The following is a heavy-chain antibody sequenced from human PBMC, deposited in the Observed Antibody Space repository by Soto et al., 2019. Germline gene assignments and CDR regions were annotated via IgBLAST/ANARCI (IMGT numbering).Heavy chain of an antibody. CDR1: GGTFSGYV. CDR3: ATHGLGVSSPASFDN. Sequence: QLVQSGSEVKKPGSSVKVSCQASGGTFSGYVVTWVRQAPGQGREWMGEFVPLFGTTNYAQRFSGRITITAEESTSTAYMELRTLRSDDTAVYYCATHGLGVSSPASFDNWGQGTLVTVSS. CDR2: FVPLFGTT. J-gene: IGHJ4*02. V-gene: IGHV1-69*01. D-gene: IGHD3-16*01.